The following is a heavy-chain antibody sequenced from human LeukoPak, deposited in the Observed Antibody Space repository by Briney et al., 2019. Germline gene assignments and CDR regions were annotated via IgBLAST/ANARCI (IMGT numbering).Heavy chain of an antibody. CDR1: GGSISSYY. J-gene: IGHJ3*02. D-gene: IGHD4-17*01. CDR2: IYYSGST. Sequence: SETLSLTCTVSGGSISSYYWSWIRQPPGKGLEWIGYIYYSGSTNYNPSLKSRVTISLDTSKNQFSLKLTSVTAADTAVYYCARDRDYGDSGRASDIWGQGTLVTVSS. CDR3: ARDRDYGDSGRASDI. V-gene: IGHV4-59*01.